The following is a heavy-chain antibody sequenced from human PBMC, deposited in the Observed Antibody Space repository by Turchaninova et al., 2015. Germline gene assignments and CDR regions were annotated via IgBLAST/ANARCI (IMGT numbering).Heavy chain of an antibody. D-gene: IGHD2-15*01. CDR3: ARRGYCSGGSCYPALGYFDL. CDR2: INHSGST. Sequence: QVQLQQWGAGLVKPSEPLSLPCAVYGGSFRGYYWGWIRPPPGKGLEWIGEINHSGSTNYNPSLKSRVTISVDTSKNQFSLKLSSVTAADTAVYYCARRGYCSGGSCYPALGYFDLWGRGTLVTVSS. CDR1: GGSFRGYY. V-gene: IGHV4-34*01. J-gene: IGHJ2*01.